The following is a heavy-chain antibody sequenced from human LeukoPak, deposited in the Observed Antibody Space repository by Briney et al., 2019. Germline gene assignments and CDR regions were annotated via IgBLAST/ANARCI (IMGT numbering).Heavy chain of an antibody. D-gene: IGHD1-26*01. CDR2: IIPILGIA. CDR3: ARVVGATQYFDY. CDR1: GGTFSSYA. V-gene: IGHV1-69*04. Sequence: SVKVSCKASGGTFSSYATSWVRQAPGQGLEWMGRIIPILGIADYAQKFQGRVTITADKSTSTAYMELSSLRSEDTAVYYCARVVGATQYFDYWGQGTLVTVSS. J-gene: IGHJ4*02.